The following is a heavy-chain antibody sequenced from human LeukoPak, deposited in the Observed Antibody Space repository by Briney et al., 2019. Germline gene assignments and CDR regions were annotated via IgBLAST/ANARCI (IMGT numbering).Heavy chain of an antibody. CDR2: IIPILNET. V-gene: IGHV1-69*04. CDR1: GGSFNRYV. Sequence: VASVKVSCKASGGSFNRYVISWVRQAPGQGLEWMGRIIPILNETNLAQKVQGSVNITADKSTITSHKEQSSLRPEDTAVYYCTREVVYSPEGSGYHPAAFDIWGRGTVVTVSS. J-gene: IGHJ3*02. D-gene: IGHD3-22*01. CDR3: TREVVYSPEGSGYHPAAFDI.